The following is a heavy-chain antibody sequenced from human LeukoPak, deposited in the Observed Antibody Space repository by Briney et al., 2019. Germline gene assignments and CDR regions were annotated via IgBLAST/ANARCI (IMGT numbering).Heavy chain of an antibody. J-gene: IGHJ4*02. CDR2: ISSSSSYI. CDR3: ARDGGYYDSSGYAYFDY. Sequence: GGSLRLSCAASGITFSSYIMNWVRQAPGKGLEWVSSISSSSSYIYYADSVKGRFTIARDNAKNSLYLQMNSLRAEDTAVYYCARDGGYYDSSGYAYFDYWGQGTLVTASS. V-gene: IGHV3-21*01. D-gene: IGHD3-22*01. CDR1: GITFSSYI.